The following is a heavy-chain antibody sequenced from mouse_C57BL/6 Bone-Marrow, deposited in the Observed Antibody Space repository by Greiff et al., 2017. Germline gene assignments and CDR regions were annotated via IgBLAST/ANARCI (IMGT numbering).Heavy chain of an antibody. V-gene: IGHV5-4*01. CDR2: ISDGGSYT. D-gene: IGHD1-1*01. Sequence: EVKLQESGGGLVKPGGSLKLSCAASGFTFSSSAMSWVRQTPEKRLEWVATISDGGSYTYYQDNVKGRFNISRDNAKNNLYLQMSHLKSEDTAMYYCARDRGMYTTVGYDYAMDYGGQGTSVTVSS. CDR3: ARDRGMYTTVGYDYAMDY. J-gene: IGHJ4*01. CDR1: GFTFSSSA.